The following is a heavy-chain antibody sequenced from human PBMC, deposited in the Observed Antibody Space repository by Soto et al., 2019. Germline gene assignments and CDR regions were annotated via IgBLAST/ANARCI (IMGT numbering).Heavy chain of an antibody. CDR2: ISGSGGSA. Sequence: EVQLLESGGGLVQPGGSLRLSCAASGFTFSSYAVSWVRQAPGKGLEWVSAISGSGGSAYYADSVKGRFTISRDNSKNTLYLQMNSLRAEDTAVYYCASSRDGYRLSYWGQGTLVTVSS. CDR3: ASSRDGYRLSY. D-gene: IGHD5-12*01. V-gene: IGHV3-23*01. J-gene: IGHJ4*02. CDR1: GFTFSSYA.